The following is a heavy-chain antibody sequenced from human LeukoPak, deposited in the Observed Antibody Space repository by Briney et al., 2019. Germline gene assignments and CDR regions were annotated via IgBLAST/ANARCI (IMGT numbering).Heavy chain of an antibody. CDR3: AKDRQLLSGYFDY. V-gene: IGHV3-30*02. D-gene: IGHD2-2*01. J-gene: IGHJ4*02. Sequence: GGSLRLSCAASGLTFSSYGMHWVRQAPGKGLEWVAFIRYDGSNKYYADSVKGRFTISRDNSKNTLYLQMNSLRAEDTAVYYCAKDRQLLSGYFDYWGQGTLVTVSS. CDR1: GLTFSSYG. CDR2: IRYDGSNK.